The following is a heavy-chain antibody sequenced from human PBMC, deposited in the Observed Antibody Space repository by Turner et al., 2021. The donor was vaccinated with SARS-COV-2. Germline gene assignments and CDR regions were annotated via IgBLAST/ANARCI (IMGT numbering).Heavy chain of an antibody. CDR2: ISYDGSNK. CDR1: GFTFSSYA. V-gene: IGHV3-30-3*01. Sequence: QVQLVESGGGVVQPGRSLRLACAASGFTFSSYAMHWVRQAPGKGREWVAVISYDGSNKFYADSVKGRFTISRDNSKNTLYLQMNSLRAEDTAVYYCARNYGGNSLDYWGQGTLVTVSS. CDR3: ARNYGGNSLDY. D-gene: IGHD4-17*01. J-gene: IGHJ4*02.